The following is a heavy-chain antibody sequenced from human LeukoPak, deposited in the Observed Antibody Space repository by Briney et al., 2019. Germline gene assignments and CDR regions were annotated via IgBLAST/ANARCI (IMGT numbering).Heavy chain of an antibody. CDR2: IYTSGNT. D-gene: IGHD3-16*01. CDR3: ARDLGPMGSDTWLGAFDI. V-gene: IGHV4-4*07. J-gene: IGHJ3*02. CDR1: GGSIGTYY. Sequence: SETLSLTCTVSGGSIGTYYWSWIRQPAGKGLEWIGRIYTSGNTNYNPSLNSRVTMSVDPSKNQFSLKVTSVTAADTATYFCARDLGPMGSDTWLGAFDIWGQGTMVTVSS.